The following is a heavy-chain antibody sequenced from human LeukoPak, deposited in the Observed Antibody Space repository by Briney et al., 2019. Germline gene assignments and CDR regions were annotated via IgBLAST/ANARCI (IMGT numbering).Heavy chain of an antibody. CDR1: GGAVNSYY. CDR2: IYYSGYT. V-gene: IGHV4-59*02. D-gene: IGHD3-16*01. Sequence: SETLSLTCTVSGGAVNSYYWSWIRQPPGKGLEWIGDIYYSGYTNYNPSLKSRVTISVDTSKNQFSLKLRSVTAADTAVYYCARETSQKGAHYMDVWGKGTTVTISS. CDR3: ARETSQKGAHYMDV. J-gene: IGHJ6*03.